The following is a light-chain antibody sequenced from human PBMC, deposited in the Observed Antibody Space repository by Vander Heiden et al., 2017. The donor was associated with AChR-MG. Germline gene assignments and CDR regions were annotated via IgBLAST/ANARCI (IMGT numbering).Light chain of an antibody. Sequence: EMVITQSPATLSVSLGERATLSCRASQSVSSNLAWYQQRPGQAPRLLIYGASTRATGVPARFSGSWSGTEFTLTISSLQSEDFAVYYCQPFNNWPPTWTFGQGTKVEIK. CDR1: QSVSSN. V-gene: IGKV3-15*01. CDR3: QPFNNWPPTWT. CDR2: GAS. J-gene: IGKJ1*01.